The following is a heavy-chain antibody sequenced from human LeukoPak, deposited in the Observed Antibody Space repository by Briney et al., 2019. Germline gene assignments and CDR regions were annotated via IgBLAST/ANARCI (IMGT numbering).Heavy chain of an antibody. Sequence: PSETLSLTCAVSGYSISSGHYWGWIRQPPGKGLEWIGSGYHTGATYYNPSLESRVIISLDMSTNQISLKVTSVTAADTAVYHWVRHSIAGYYYYLDVWGKGTTVTVSS. V-gene: IGHV4-38-2*01. J-gene: IGHJ6*03. D-gene: IGHD2/OR15-2a*01. CDR1: GYSISSGHY. CDR2: GYHTGAT. CDR3: VRHSIAGYYYYLDV.